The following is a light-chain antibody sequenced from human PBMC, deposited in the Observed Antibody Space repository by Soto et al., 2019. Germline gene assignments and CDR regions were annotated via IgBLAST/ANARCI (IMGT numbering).Light chain of an antibody. CDR2: AAS. CDR3: QQSYNALGLT. Sequence: DIQIMQSPSSISPSVEDRVDFTCLGIQGISTYLNWYQQKPGKAPKLLIYAASTLQSGVPSRFSGSGSGTDFTLTISSLQPEDFATYYCQQSYNALGLTFGGGTKVDIK. V-gene: IGKV1-39*01. CDR1: QGISTY. J-gene: IGKJ4*01.